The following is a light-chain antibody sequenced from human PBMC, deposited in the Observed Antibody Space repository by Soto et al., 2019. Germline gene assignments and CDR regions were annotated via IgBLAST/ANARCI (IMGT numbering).Light chain of an antibody. CDR1: QSVTNNF. V-gene: IGKV3-20*01. Sequence: EIVLTQSPGTLSLSPGEGATLSCRASQSVTNNFLAWYQQKPGLAPRLLIYAASTRAAGVPDRFSGSGSGTEFTLTITRLEPEDFAVYYCQQYGRSPLLYTFGQGTKLGVK. CDR3: QQYGRSPLLYT. CDR2: AAS. J-gene: IGKJ2*01.